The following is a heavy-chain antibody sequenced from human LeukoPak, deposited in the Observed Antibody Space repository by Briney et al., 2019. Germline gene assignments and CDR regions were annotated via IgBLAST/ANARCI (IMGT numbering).Heavy chain of an antibody. CDR3: AKEAPMVRGVGFDY. V-gene: IGHV3-30*18. J-gene: IGHJ4*02. D-gene: IGHD3-10*01. Sequence: GGSLRFSCAASGFTFSSYGMHWVRQAPGKGLEWVAVISYDGTNKYYADSVKGRFTISRDNSRNTLYLQMNSLRPEDTAVYYCAKEAPMVRGVGFDYWDQGTLVTVSS. CDR1: GFTFSSYG. CDR2: ISYDGTNK.